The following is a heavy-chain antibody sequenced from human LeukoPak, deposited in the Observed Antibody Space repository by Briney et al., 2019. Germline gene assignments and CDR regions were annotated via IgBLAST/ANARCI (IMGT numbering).Heavy chain of an antibody. Sequence: GRSLRLSCAASGFTFSSYGVHWVRQAPGKGLEWVAVISYDGSNKYYADSVKGRFTISRDNSKNTLYLQMNSLRAEDTAVYYCAKDSHIVVVVAATVDYWGQGTLVTVSS. CDR3: AKDSHIVVVVAATVDY. J-gene: IGHJ4*02. V-gene: IGHV3-30*18. D-gene: IGHD2-15*01. CDR2: ISYDGSNK. CDR1: GFTFSSYG.